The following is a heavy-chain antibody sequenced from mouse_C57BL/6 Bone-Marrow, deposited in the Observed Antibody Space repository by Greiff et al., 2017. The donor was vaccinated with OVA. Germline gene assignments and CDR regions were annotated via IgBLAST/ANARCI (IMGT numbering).Heavy chain of an antibody. J-gene: IGHJ2*01. CDR1: GYTFTDYE. CDR2: IDPETGGT. V-gene: IGHV1-15*01. D-gene: IGHD1-1*01. Sequence: VQLQQSGAELVRPGASVTLSCKASGYTFTDYEMHWVKQTPVHGLEWIGAIDPETGGTAYNQKFKGKAILTADKSSSTAYMELRSLTSEDSAVYYCTRSHYGSYYFDYWGQGTTLTVSS. CDR3: TRSHYGSYYFDY.